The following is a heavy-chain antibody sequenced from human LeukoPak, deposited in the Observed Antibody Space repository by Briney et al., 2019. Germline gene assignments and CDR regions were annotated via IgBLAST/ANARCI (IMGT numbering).Heavy chain of an antibody. CDR1: GFTFSSYS. J-gene: IGHJ4*02. CDR3: ARDEVRCGGDCYSSADFDY. CDR2: ISSSSSYI. V-gene: IGHV3-21*01. Sequence: GGSLRLSCAASGFTFSSYSMNWVRQAPGKGLEWVSSISSSSSYIYYADSVKGRFTISRDNAKNSLYLQMNSLRAEDTAVYYCARDEVRCGGDCYSSADFDYWGQGTLVTVSS. D-gene: IGHD2-21*02.